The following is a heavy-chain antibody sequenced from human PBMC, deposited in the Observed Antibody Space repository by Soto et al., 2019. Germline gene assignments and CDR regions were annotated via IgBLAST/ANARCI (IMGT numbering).Heavy chain of an antibody. CDR2: IYYSGST. CDR3: ARYYDSSGPLWWFDP. V-gene: IGHV4-59*06. D-gene: IGHD3-22*01. Sequence: SETLSLTCTVSGGSISSYYWSWIRQHPGKGLEWIGYIYYSGSTYYNPSLKSRVTISVDTSKNQFSLKLSSVTAADTAVYYCARYYDSSGPLWWFDPWGQGTLVTVSS. J-gene: IGHJ5*02. CDR1: GGSISSYY.